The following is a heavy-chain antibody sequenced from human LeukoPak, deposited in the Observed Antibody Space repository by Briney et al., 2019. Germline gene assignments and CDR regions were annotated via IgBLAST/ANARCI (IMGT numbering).Heavy chain of an antibody. CDR1: GFTFSSYG. Sequence: GGSLRLSCAASGFTFSSYGMHWVRQAPGKGLEWVAVIWYDGSNKYYADSVKGRFTISRDNSKNTLYLQMNSLRADDTAVYYCAKDESDAAYRYWGQGTLVTVSS. CDR2: IWYDGSNK. V-gene: IGHV3-33*06. D-gene: IGHD2-15*01. J-gene: IGHJ4*02. CDR3: AKDESDAAYRY.